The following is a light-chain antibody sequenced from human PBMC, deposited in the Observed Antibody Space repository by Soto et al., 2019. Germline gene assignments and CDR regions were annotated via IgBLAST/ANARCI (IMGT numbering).Light chain of an antibody. Sequence: DIVMTQSPDSLAVSLGERATINCKSSQSVLYSPNNKNYLAWYQQKPGQPPKLLIYWASTRESGVPDRFSGSGSGTDFTLTISSLQAEDVAVYYCQQYYSTSGTFGPGTKVDIK. J-gene: IGKJ3*01. CDR2: WAS. CDR3: QQYYSTSGT. CDR1: QSVLYSPNNKNY. V-gene: IGKV4-1*01.